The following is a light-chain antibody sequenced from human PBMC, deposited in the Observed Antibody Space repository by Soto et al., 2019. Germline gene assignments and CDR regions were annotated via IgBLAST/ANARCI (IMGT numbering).Light chain of an antibody. CDR3: QQSYSTWT. V-gene: IGKV1-39*01. Sequence: DIQMTQSPSSLSASLGDRVTITCRASQTISSYLNLYQQKPGRAPKLLIYAASNLESGVPSRFSGSGYGTDFPLTISSLQPEDFATYYCQQSYSTWTFGQGTKVEI. CDR2: AAS. J-gene: IGKJ1*01. CDR1: QTISSY.